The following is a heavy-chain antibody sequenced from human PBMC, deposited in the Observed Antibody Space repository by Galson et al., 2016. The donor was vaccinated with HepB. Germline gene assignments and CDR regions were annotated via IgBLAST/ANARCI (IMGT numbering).Heavy chain of an antibody. CDR3: VVDSTTDYYYGMDV. D-gene: IGHD4-17*01. CDR1: GFTFSSHG. V-gene: IGHV3-33*01. CDR2: IWYDGSNK. Sequence: SLRLSCAASGFTFSSHGMHWVRQAPGKGLEWVAVIWYDGSNKYYGDSVKGRVTISRDNSKNTLYLQMNSLRAEDTAVYYWVVDSTTDYYYGMDVWGQGTTVAVSS. J-gene: IGHJ6*02.